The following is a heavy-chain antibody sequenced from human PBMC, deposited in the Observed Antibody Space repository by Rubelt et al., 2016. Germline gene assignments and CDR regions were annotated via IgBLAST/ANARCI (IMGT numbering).Heavy chain of an antibody. CDR2: ISGNGGST. V-gene: IGHV3-23*01. J-gene: IGHJ4*02. CDR3: AKGHSNLDY. D-gene: IGHD6-13*01. CDR1: GFTYTYST. Sequence: EVQLLESGGGLVQPGGSLRLSCAASGFTYTYSTMTWVRQAPGKGLELVSAISGNGGSTYYADSVRGRFTISRDNSRNTLYLQMNSLRAEDTAVYYCAKGHSNLDYWGQGTLVTVSS.